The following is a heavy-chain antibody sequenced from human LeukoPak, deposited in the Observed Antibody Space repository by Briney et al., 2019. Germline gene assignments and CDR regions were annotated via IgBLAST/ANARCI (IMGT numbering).Heavy chain of an antibody. CDR1: GFTFSSYS. V-gene: IGHV3-21*01. CDR3: AREEGGKLGIDYYFDY. CDR2: ISSSSSYI. D-gene: IGHD7-27*01. Sequence: GSLRLSCAASGFTFSSYSMNWVRQAPGKGLEWVSSISSSSSYIYYADSVKGRFTISRDNAKNSLYLQVNSLRVEDTAVYYCAREEGGKLGIDYYFDYWGQGTLVTVSS. J-gene: IGHJ4*02.